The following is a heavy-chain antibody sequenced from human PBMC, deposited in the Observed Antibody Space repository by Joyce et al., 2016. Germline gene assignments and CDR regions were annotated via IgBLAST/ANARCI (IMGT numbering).Heavy chain of an antibody. D-gene: IGHD3-22*01. V-gene: IGHV4-34*01. CDR3: ARRGSYYDSSGYYSVFDY. CDR2: INHNVST. J-gene: IGHJ4*02. CDR1: SGSFSGYY. Sequence: QVQLQQWGAGLLKPSETLSLTCAVYSGSFSGYYWSWIRQPPGKGLEWTRAINHNVSTNANPALKSRVTISVDTSKNHFSLKLTSVTSADTALYYCARRGSYYDSSGYYSVFDYWGQGTLVTVSS.